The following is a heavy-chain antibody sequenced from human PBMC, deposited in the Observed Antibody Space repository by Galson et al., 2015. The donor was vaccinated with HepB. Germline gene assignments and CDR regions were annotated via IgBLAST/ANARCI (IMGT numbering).Heavy chain of an antibody. J-gene: IGHJ6*02. V-gene: IGHV3-21*01. Sequence: LRLSCAASGFTFSSYSMNWVRQAPGKGLEWVSSISSSSSYIYYADSVKGRFTISRDNAKNSLYQQMNGLRAEDTAVYYCARDYGDPHNYYYGMDVWGQGTTVTVSS. D-gene: IGHD4-17*01. CDR3: ARDYGDPHNYYYGMDV. CDR2: ISSSSSYI. CDR1: GFTFSSYS.